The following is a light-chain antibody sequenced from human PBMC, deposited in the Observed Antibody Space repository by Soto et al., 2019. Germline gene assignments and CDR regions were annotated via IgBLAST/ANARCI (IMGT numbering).Light chain of an antibody. V-gene: IGKV1-39*01. Sequence: DIQMTQSPSSLSASVGDRVTITCRASQSISSYLNWYQQKPGKAPKLLIYAASSLQRGVPSRFSGSGSGTDFTLTIGGLEPEGSESYFFQQSVTAPLTLGEGTKVEIK. CDR3: QQSVTAPLT. CDR1: QSISSY. CDR2: AAS. J-gene: IGKJ4*01.